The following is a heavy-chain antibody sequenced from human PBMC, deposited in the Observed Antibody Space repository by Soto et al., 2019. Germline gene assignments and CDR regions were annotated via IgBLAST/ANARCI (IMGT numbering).Heavy chain of an antibody. CDR2: IIASGVNT. J-gene: IGHJ5*02. V-gene: IGHV3-23*01. Sequence: EVQLLESGGGLVQPGGSLRLSCVASGFTFSSYAMSWVRQAPGKWLEWVSAIIASGVNTYYADSVKGRFTISRDNSKNTLYLQMNSLRAEDTAVYYCAKMRDVRQGFDPWGQGTLVTVSS. CDR1: GFTFSSYA. CDR3: AKMRDVRQGFDP.